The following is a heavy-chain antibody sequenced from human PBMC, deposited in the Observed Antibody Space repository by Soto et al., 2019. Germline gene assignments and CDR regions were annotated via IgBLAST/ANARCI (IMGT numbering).Heavy chain of an antibody. J-gene: IGHJ6*02. CDR2: IIPIFGTA. D-gene: IGHD2-15*01. Sequence: QVQLVQSGAEVKKPGSSVKVSCKASGGTFSSYAISWVRQAPGQGLEWMGGIIPIFGTANYAQKFQGRVTITADESTSTAYMELSSLRSEETAVYYCARDLPNSSGGSCAEHPRYYYYGMDVWGQGTTVTVSS. V-gene: IGHV1-69*01. CDR3: ARDLPNSSGGSCAEHPRYYYYGMDV. CDR1: GGTFSSYA.